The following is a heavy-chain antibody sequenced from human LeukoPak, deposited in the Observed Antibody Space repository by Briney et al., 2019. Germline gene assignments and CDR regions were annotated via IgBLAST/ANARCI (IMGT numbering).Heavy chain of an antibody. CDR1: GFTLSDYH. CDR3: ARGYDSSGYYGWFDS. CDR2: IYSDDRT. J-gene: IGHJ5*01. Sequence: GGSLRLSCAASGFTLSDYHMNWVRQAPGKGLELVSVIYSDDRTDYADSVQGRFTISRDNSKNTVYLQMNSLRAEDTAVYYCARGYDSSGYYGWFDSWGQGTLVTVSS. V-gene: IGHV3-66*02. D-gene: IGHD3-22*01.